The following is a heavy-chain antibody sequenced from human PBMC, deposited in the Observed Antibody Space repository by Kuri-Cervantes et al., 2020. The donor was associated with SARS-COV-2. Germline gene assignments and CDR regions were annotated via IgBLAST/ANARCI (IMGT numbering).Heavy chain of an antibody. D-gene: IGHD3-9*01. CDR3: ARDHDILTGNSPGYYGMDV. CDR1: GYTLTEFS. J-gene: IGHJ6*02. V-gene: IGHV1-24*01. CDR2: FDPEDGET. Sequence: ASVKVSCKVSGYTLTEFSIHWARQAPGKGLEWMGGFDPEDGETIYAQKLEGRVTMTEDTSTDTAYMELGSLRSEDTAVYFCARDHDILTGNSPGYYGMDVWGQGTTVTVSS.